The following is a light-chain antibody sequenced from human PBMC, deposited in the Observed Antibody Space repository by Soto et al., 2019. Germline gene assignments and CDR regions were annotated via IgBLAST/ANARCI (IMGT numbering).Light chain of an antibody. Sequence: EIVLTQSPGTLSLSPGERATLSCRARQSITNTYLAWYQQKPGQAPRLLIFGASSRATGIPDRFSGSGSGTDFTLTISRLEPEDFAVYYCQQYGRSPLTFGQGTKVEIK. J-gene: IGKJ1*01. CDR1: QSITNTY. CDR3: QQYGRSPLT. V-gene: IGKV3-20*01. CDR2: GAS.